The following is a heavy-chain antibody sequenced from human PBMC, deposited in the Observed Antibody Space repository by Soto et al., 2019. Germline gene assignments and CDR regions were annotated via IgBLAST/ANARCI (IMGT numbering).Heavy chain of an antibody. D-gene: IGHD4-17*01. V-gene: IGHV1-69*01. CDR3: ARVGGSTVTTAGGFDL. CDR1: GGTFSSYA. Sequence: QVQLAQSGAEVKKPGSSVKVSCKSSGGTFSSYAISWVRQAPGQGLEWMGGIIPIFGTANYAQKFQGRVTITADESTSTAYMELISLRSEDTAVYYCARVGGSTVTTAGGFDLWGRGTLVTVSS. CDR2: IIPIFGTA. J-gene: IGHJ2*01.